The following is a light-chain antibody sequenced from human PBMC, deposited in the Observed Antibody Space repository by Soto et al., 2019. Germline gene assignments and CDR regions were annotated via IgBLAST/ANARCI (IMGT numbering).Light chain of an antibody. Sequence: QSALTQPPSASGSPGQSVAISCTGTSSDVGGYSYVSWYQQHPGKAPKLIIYEVTKRPSGVPDRFSGSKSGNTASLTVSGLQAEDEADYYCSSYGGSANLVFGGGTKLTVL. J-gene: IGLJ2*01. CDR2: EVT. V-gene: IGLV2-8*01. CDR1: SSDVGGYSY. CDR3: SSYGGSANLV.